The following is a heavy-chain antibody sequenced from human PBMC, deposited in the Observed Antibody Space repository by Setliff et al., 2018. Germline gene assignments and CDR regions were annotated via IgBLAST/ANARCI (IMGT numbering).Heavy chain of an antibody. CDR1: GGSISEPNYY. J-gene: IGHJ4*02. CDR2: IQTSGTT. V-gene: IGHV4-61*09. Sequence: LSLTCTVSGGSISEPNYYWSWIRQPVGKGLEWIGHIQTSGTTNYNPSLKSRATISRDTSKNQFSLRLKSVTAADTAVYYCARGNSRSSVWYVVPHFDYWGQGTLVTVSS. D-gene: IGHD6-19*01. CDR3: ARGNSRSSVWYVVPHFDY.